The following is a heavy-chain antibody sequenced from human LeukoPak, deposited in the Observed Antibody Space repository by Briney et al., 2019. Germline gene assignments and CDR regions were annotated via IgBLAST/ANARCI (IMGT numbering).Heavy chain of an antibody. Sequence: GESLKISCKGPGYNFTNYWIAWVRQMPGKGLEWMGIIYPDDSDTRYSPSFQGQVTISADKSISTAYLQWSSLKASDTAMYYCASSTRTSGYSYGYAHWGQGTLVTVSS. J-gene: IGHJ4*02. CDR1: GYNFTNYW. V-gene: IGHV5-51*01. CDR2: IYPDDSDT. D-gene: IGHD5-18*01. CDR3: ASSTRTSGYSYGYAH.